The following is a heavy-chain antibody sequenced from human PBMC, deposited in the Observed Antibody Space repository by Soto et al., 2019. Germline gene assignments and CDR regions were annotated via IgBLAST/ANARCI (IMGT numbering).Heavy chain of an antibody. CDR2: IYYSGST. D-gene: IGHD6-19*01. J-gene: IGHJ6*03. CDR3: ARVEAVAGKTAYYYYYMDV. Sequence: SETLSLTCTVSGGSISSGGYYWSWIRQHPGKGLEWIGYIYYSGSTYYNPSLKSRVTISVDTSKNQFSLKLSSVTAADTAVYYCARVEAVAGKTAYYYYYMDVWGKGTTVTVSS. V-gene: IGHV4-31*03. CDR1: GGSISSGGYY.